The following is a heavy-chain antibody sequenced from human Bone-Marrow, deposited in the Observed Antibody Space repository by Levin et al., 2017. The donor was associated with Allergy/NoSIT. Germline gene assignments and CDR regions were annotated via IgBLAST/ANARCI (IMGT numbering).Heavy chain of an antibody. D-gene: IGHD5-12*01. Sequence: GGSLRLSCIVSGFTFSDYSIYWVRQAPGKGLDWVSSITSSSSYIYYADSVKGRFTISRDNAKNSLYLQMNSLRVEDTAVYYCARGLEYSGLPWGQGTLVTVSS. J-gene: IGHJ5*02. CDR2: ITSSSSYI. CDR1: GFTFSDYS. V-gene: IGHV3-21*01. CDR3: ARGLEYSGLP.